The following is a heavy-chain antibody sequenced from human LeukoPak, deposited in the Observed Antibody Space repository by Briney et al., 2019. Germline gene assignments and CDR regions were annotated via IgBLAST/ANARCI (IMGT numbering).Heavy chain of an antibody. Sequence: SETLSLTCIVSGGSFSSSYWSWIRQPPGKGLEWIAYIYSNGNTNSNPSLKSRVTIAVDTSQSQFSLKLSSVTAADTAVYYCARGLVGLTPHAGVFQTWGQGTKDTVSS. J-gene: IGHJ3*01. CDR2: IYSNGNT. CDR3: ARGLVGLTPHAGVFQT. V-gene: IGHV4-59*01. CDR1: GGSFSSSY. D-gene: IGHD1-26*01.